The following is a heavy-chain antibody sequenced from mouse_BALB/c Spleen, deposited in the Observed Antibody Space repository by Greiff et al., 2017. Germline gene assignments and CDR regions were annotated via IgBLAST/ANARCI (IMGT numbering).Heavy chain of an antibody. CDR1: GYAFTNYL. D-gene: IGHD2-3*01. Sequence: QVQLKQSGAELVRPGTSVKVSCKASGYAFTNYLIEWVKQRPGQGLEWIGVINPGSGGTNYNEKFKGKATLTADKSSSTAYMQLSSLTSDDSAVYFCARGGYDGYWGQGTTLTVSS. V-gene: IGHV1-54*01. CDR2: INPGSGGT. J-gene: IGHJ2*01. CDR3: ARGGYDGY.